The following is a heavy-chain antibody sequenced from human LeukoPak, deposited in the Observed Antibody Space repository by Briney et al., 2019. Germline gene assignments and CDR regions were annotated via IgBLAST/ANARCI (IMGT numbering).Heavy chain of an antibody. J-gene: IGHJ4*02. CDR1: GGSISSGGYF. Sequence: PSETLSLTCTVSGGSISSGGYFWSWIRQHPGKGLECIGHIYYRGSTYYNPSLKSRVTISADTSKNQFSLKLSSVTAADTAVYYCARGNPYSGSYHYFDYWGQGTLVTVSS. V-gene: IGHV4-31*03. D-gene: IGHD1-26*01. CDR2: IYYRGST. CDR3: ARGNPYSGSYHYFDY.